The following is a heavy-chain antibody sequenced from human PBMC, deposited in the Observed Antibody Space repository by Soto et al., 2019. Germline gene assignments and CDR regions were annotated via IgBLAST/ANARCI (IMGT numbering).Heavy chain of an antibody. Sequence: VKVSCKASGGTFSSYAISWVRQAPGQGLEWMGGIIPIFGTANYAQKFQGRVTITADESTSTAYMELSSLRSEDTAVYYCARDNCSGGSCNFDYWGQGTLVTVSS. J-gene: IGHJ4*02. CDR1: GGTFSSYA. V-gene: IGHV1-69*13. CDR3: ARDNCSGGSCNFDY. CDR2: IIPIFGTA. D-gene: IGHD2-15*01.